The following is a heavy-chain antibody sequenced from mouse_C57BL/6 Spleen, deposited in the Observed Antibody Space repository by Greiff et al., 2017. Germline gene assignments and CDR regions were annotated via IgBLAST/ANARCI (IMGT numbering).Heavy chain of an antibody. Sequence: EVQLQQSVAELVRPGASVKLSCTASGFNIKNTYMHWVKQRPEQGLEWIGRIDPANGNTKYAAKFQGKATITADTSSNTASLQLSSLTSEDTAIYYCARRAIYCDYDGGYYYAVDYWGQRTSVTGSS. V-gene: IGHV14-3*01. D-gene: IGHD2-4*01. CDR2: IDPANGNT. J-gene: IGHJ4*01. CDR3: ARRAIYCDYDGGYYYAVDY. CDR1: GFNIKNTY.